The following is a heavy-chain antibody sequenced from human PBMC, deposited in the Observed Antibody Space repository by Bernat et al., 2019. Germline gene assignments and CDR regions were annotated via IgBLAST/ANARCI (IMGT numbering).Heavy chain of an antibody. D-gene: IGHD5-24*01. V-gene: IGHV3-30*18. J-gene: IGHJ4*02. Sequence: QVQLVESGGGVVQPGRSLRLSCAASGFTFSSYGMHWVRQAPGKGLEWVAVISYDGSNKYYADSVKGRFTISRDNSKNTLYLQMNSLRAEETAVYYCAKDRERWLPDYWGQGTLVTVSS. CDR2: ISYDGSNK. CDR3: AKDRERWLPDY. CDR1: GFTFSSYG.